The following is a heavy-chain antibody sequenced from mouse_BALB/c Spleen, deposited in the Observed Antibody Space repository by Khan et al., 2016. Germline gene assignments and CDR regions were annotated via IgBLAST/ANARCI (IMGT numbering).Heavy chain of an antibody. J-gene: IGHJ2*01. CDR2: VNPYTDGT. CDR3: ARGDY. Sequence: VQLKQSGPVLVKPGTSVKMSCKASGYTFTPYIIHWAKQKPGQGLEWIGYVNPYTDGTQYNEKFKHKATLTSDKSSSTAYMDLSGLTSDDSAVYYCARGDYWGQGTTLTVSS. V-gene: IGHV1S136*01. CDR1: GYTFTPYI.